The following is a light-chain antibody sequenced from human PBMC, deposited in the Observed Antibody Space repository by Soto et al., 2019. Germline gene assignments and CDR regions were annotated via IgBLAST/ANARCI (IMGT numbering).Light chain of an antibody. CDR2: EVS. V-gene: IGLV2-14*01. CDR1: STDVGAYNY. CDR3: SSYTSSSTPL. Sequence: QSVLTQPPSASGSPGQSVTISCTGTSTDVGAYNYVSWYQQHPGKAPKLMIYEVSNRPSGVSNRFSGSKSGNTASLTISGLQAEDEADYYCSSYTSSSTPLFGGGTKLTVL. J-gene: IGLJ2*01.